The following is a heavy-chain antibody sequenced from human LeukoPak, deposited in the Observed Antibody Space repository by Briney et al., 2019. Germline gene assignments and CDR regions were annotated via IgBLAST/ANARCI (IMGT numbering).Heavy chain of an antibody. V-gene: IGHV1-69*01. D-gene: IGHD2-21*02. J-gene: IGHJ4*02. CDR3: AFSYCGGDCYHFDY. Sequence: ASVKVSCKASGGTFSSYAISWVRQAPGQGLEWMGGIIPIFGTANYAQKFQGRVTITADESTSTAYMELSSLRSEDTAVYYCAFSYCGGDCYHFDYWGQGTPLTVSS. CDR2: IIPIFGTA. CDR1: GGTFSSYA.